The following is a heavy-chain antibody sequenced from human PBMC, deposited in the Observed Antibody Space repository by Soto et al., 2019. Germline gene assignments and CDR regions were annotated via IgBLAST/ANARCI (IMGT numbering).Heavy chain of an antibody. Sequence: GGSLRLSCAASGFTFSSYGMHWVRQAPGKGLEWVAVIWYDGSNKYYADSVKGRFTISRDNSKNTLYLQMNSLRAEDTAVYYCARETIQDTAMVTLVSYFDYWGQGTLVTVSS. D-gene: IGHD5-18*01. J-gene: IGHJ4*02. V-gene: IGHV3-33*01. CDR1: GFTFSSYG. CDR3: ARETIQDTAMVTLVSYFDY. CDR2: IWYDGSNK.